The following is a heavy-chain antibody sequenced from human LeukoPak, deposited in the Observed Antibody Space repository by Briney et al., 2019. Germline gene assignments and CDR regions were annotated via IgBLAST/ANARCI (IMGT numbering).Heavy chain of an antibody. CDR2: IVGSGGST. D-gene: IGHD6-19*01. Sequence: GGSLRLSCAASGFTFNSYAMYWVRQAPGKGLEWVSGIVGSGGSTYYAESVRGRFTISRDNSKNTVYMQMNSLRDEDTAVYYCAKTTIGYSSGRFPGWPVDYWGQGTLVTVSS. J-gene: IGHJ4*02. CDR1: GFTFNSYA. V-gene: IGHV3-23*01. CDR3: AKTTIGYSSGRFPGWPVDY.